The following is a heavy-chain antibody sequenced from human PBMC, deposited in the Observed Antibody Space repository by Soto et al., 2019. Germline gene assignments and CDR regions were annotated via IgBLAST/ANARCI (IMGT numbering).Heavy chain of an antibody. CDR1: GFPFSSFS. D-gene: IGHD3-10*01. J-gene: IGHJ4*02. Sequence: QLVESGGGLVTPGGSLRLSCVASGFPFSSFSLNWFRQAPGKGLEWVSAIGRVSTYIYYADSVRGRVTVSRDNAKNSVDLEMNALSAEDSGIYYCARVTAGSGSYQIDLWGQGTLVTVSS. V-gene: IGHV3-21*02. CDR3: ARVTAGSGSYQIDL. CDR2: IGRVSTYI.